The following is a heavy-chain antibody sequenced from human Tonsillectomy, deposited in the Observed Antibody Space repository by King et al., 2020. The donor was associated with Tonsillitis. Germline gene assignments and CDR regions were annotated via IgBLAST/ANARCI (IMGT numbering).Heavy chain of an antibody. J-gene: IGHJ5*02. Sequence: VQLQESGPRLVKPSETLSLTCTVSDYSISDGSYWGWIRQPPGKGLEWIGSIYHSGTTHYNPSLKSRVTISVDTSKNQFSLKLSSVTAADTAVYYCARGRVGATAFDPWGQGTLVTVSS. CDR3: ARGRVGATAFDP. CDR1: DYSISDGSY. V-gene: IGHV4-38-2*02. CDR2: IYHSGTT. D-gene: IGHD1-26*01.